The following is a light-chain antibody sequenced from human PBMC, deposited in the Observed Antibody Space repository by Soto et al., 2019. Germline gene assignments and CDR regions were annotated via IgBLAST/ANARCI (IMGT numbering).Light chain of an antibody. J-gene: IGLJ1*01. V-gene: IGLV2-14*01. CDR1: SSDVGGYNY. CDR3: SSYTSSSTLL. CDR2: DVS. Sequence: QSVLPQPASMSGSPGHPITISCTGTSSDVGGYNYVSWYQQHPGKAPKLMIYDVSNRPSGVSNRFSGSKSGNTASLTISGLQAEDEADYYCSSYTSSSTLLFGTGT.